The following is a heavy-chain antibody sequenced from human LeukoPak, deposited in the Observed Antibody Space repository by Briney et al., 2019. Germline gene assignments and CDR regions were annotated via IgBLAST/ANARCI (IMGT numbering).Heavy chain of an antibody. J-gene: IGHJ6*04. Sequence: GGSLRLSCAASGFTFDDYGMNWVRQGQGKGLEWVSGINWNGASTGYADSVRGRFTVSRDNAKNSLYLQMNSLRAEDTAVYYCAELGITMIGGVWGKGTTVTISS. CDR3: AELGITMIGGV. D-gene: IGHD3-10*02. CDR2: INWNGAST. V-gene: IGHV3-20*04. CDR1: GFTFDDYG.